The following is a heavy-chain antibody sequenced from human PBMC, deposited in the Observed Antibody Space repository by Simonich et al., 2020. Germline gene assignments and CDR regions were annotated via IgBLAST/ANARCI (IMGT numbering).Heavy chain of an antibody. Sequence: EVQLLESGGGLVQPGGSLRLSCAASGFTFSRYAMSWVRQAPGKGLEWFSGISGSGGRTYYADSVKGRFTISRDNSKNTLYLQMNSLRAEDTAVYYCAKDSSLVGATDWFDPWGQGTLVTVSS. CDR1: GFTFSRYA. V-gene: IGHV3-23*01. CDR2: ISGSGGRT. CDR3: AKDSSLVGATDWFDP. D-gene: IGHD1-26*01. J-gene: IGHJ5*02.